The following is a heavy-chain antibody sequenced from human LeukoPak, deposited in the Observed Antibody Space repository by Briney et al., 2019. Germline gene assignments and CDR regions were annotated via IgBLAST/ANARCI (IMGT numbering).Heavy chain of an antibody. V-gene: IGHV4-38-2*02. J-gene: IGHJ6*03. Sequence: PSETLSLTCTVSGYSISSGYHWGWIRQPPGKGLEWIGYIYYTGSTNHNPSLKSRVTISVDTSKNQFSLKLSSVTAADTAVYYCARVVYSGYDFRGAMDVWGKGTTVTVSS. D-gene: IGHD5-12*01. CDR3: ARVVYSGYDFRGAMDV. CDR2: IYYTGST. CDR1: GYSISSGYH.